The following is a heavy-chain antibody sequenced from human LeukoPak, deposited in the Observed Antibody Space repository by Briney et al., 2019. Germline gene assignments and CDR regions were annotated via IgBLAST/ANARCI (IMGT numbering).Heavy chain of an antibody. Sequence: GGSLRLSCAASGFTFSSYDMHWVRQATGKGLEWVSAIGTAGDTYYPGSVKGRFTISRENAKNSLYLQMNSLRAEDTAVYYCARDYSSGWYMYYFDYWGQGTLVTVSS. V-gene: IGHV3-13*01. CDR2: IGTAGDT. J-gene: IGHJ4*02. D-gene: IGHD6-19*01. CDR1: GFTFSSYD. CDR3: ARDYSSGWYMYYFDY.